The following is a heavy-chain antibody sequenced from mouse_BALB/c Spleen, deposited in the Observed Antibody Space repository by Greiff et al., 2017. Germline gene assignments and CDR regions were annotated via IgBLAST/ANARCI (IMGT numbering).Heavy chain of an antibody. CDR3: TRGELPLAMDY. CDR1: GYTFTSYY. J-gene: IGHJ4*01. Sequence: HLVESGAELVKPGASVKLSCKASGYTFTSYYMYWVKQRPGQGLEWIGEINPSNGGTNFNEKFKSKATLTVDKSSSTAYMQLSSLTSEDSAVYYCTRGELPLAMDYWGQGTSVTVSS. D-gene: IGHD2-1*01. CDR2: INPSNGGT. V-gene: IGHV1S81*02.